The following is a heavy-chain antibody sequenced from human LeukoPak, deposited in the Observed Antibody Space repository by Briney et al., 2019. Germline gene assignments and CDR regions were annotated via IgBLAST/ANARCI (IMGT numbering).Heavy chain of an antibody. V-gene: IGHV4-30-4*08. CDR2: IYYSGST. CDR3: ARDRSVSAVGI. Sequence: SETLSLTCTVSGGSISSGDYYWRWVRQPPGTGREGIGYIYYSGSTYYNPSLKSRVTISVDTSKNQFSLKLSSVTAADTAVYYCARDRSVSAVGIWGQGTMVTVSS. CDR1: GGSISSGDYY. J-gene: IGHJ3*02.